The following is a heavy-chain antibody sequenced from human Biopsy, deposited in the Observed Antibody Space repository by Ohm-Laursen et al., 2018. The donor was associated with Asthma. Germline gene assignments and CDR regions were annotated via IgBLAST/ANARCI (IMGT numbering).Heavy chain of an antibody. J-gene: IGHJ5*02. CDR1: GGSINIGDYY. CDR3: ARTTYGDDGFDP. D-gene: IGHD4-17*01. Sequence: SDTLSLTCTVSGGSINIGDYYWSWIRQLPVKGLEWIGHIYYSGSTYYNPSLKSRVSISLDTSKNQFSLSLTSVTAADTAVYYCARTTYGDDGFDPWGQGTLVTVSS. V-gene: IGHV4-31*03. CDR2: IYYSGST.